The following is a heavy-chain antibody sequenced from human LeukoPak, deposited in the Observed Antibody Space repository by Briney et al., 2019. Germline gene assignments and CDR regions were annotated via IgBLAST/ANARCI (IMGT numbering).Heavy chain of an antibody. CDR1: GGSFSGYY. CDR3: VRAGPMVVAARQYFQH. Sequence: PSETLSLTCAVYGGSFSGYYWSWIRQPPGKGLEWIGEINHSGSTNYNPSLKSRVTISVDTSKNQFSLKLSSVTAADTAVYYCVRAGPMVVAARQYFQHWGQGTLVTVSS. D-gene: IGHD2-15*01. CDR2: INHSGST. J-gene: IGHJ1*01. V-gene: IGHV4-34*01.